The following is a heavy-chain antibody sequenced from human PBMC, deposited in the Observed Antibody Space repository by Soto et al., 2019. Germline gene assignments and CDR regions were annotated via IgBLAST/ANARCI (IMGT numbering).Heavy chain of an antibody. CDR2: IYHTGST. CDR1: GASISSTNW. D-gene: IGHD2-15*01. J-gene: IGHJ4*02. CDR3: ASLPPRIVVVVLPIPT. Sequence: QVQLQESGPRLVKPSGTLSLTCAVSGASISSTNWWTWVRQPPGKGLEWIGEIYHTGSTKSNPSLKSRGTISLDNSNNPLSLNLSSVTAADTAVYYGASLPPRIVVVVLPIPTWGQGTLVTVSS. V-gene: IGHV4-4*02.